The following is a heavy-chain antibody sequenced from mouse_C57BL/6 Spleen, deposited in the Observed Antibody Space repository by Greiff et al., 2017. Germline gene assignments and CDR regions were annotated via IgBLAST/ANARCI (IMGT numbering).Heavy chain of an antibody. V-gene: IGHV1-63*01. D-gene: IGHD2-4*01. CDR1: GYTFTNYW. J-gene: IGHJ1*03. CDR3: ARRFYYDYDVWYFDV. Sequence: VQLQQSGAELVRPGTSVKMSCKASGYTFTNYWIGWAKQRPGHGLAWIGDIYPGGGYTNYNEKFKGKATLTADKSSSTAYMQFSSLTSEDSAIYYCARRFYYDYDVWYFDVWGTGTTVTVSS. CDR2: IYPGGGYT.